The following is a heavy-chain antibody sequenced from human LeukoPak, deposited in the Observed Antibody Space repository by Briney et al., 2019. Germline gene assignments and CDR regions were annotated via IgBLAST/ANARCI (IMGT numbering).Heavy chain of an antibody. CDR2: IYPGDSDT. V-gene: IGHV5-51*01. Sequence: GESLKISCKGSGYNFTGNWIGWVRQMPGKGLEWMGIIYPGDSDTTYSPSFQGLVTLSVDKSISTSYLQWSSLEASDTAMYYCARRVVGAGLLLGTATYYFDYWGQGTLVTVSS. CDR3: ARRVVGAGLLLGTATYYFDY. J-gene: IGHJ4*02. CDR1: GYNFTGNW. D-gene: IGHD1-26*01.